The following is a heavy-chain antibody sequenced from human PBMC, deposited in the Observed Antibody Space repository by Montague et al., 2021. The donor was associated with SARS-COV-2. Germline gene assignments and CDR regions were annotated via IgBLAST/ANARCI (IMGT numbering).Heavy chain of an antibody. D-gene: IGHD3-10*01. Sequence: TLSLNCTVSGGSISSGSYYWSWIRQPAGKGLEWIGRIYTSGSTNYNPSLKSRVTISVDTSKNQFSLKLSSATAADTAVYYCARDSVAGPWGQGTPVTVSS. CDR1: GGSISSGSYY. CDR3: ARDSVAGP. V-gene: IGHV4-61*02. CDR2: IYTSGST. J-gene: IGHJ5*02.